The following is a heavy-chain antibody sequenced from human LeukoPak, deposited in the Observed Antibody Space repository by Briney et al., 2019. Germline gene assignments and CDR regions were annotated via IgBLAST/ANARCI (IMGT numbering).Heavy chain of an antibody. CDR2: ISTSGSS. V-gene: IGHV4-61*02. CDR3: ARLDPGKKYYYGSGSYYNGLKAYYYYYMDV. D-gene: IGHD3-10*01. Sequence: PSETLSLTCTVSGASISSNVYYWSWIRQSTGTGLQYLGRISTSGSSDYNPSLKSRLTISVDTSNNLFSLKLSSATAADTAVYYCARLDPGKKYYYGSGSYYNGLKAYYYYYMDVWGKGTTVTVSS. J-gene: IGHJ6*03. CDR1: GASISSNVYY.